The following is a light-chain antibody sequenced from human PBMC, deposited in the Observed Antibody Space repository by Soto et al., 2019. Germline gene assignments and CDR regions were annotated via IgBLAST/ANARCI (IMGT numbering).Light chain of an antibody. Sequence: QSVLTKPPSVSGAPGQRVTISCTGSSSNIGAGYDVHWYQQFPGTAPKLLIYGNSIRPSGVPDRFSGSKSGTSASLAITGLQAEDEADYYCQSYDSSLSGVFGSGTKLTVL. CDR3: QSYDSSLSGV. J-gene: IGLJ1*01. CDR2: GNS. V-gene: IGLV1-40*01. CDR1: SSNIGAGYD.